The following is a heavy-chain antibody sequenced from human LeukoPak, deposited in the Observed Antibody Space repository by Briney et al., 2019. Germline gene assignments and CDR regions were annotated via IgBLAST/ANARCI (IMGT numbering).Heavy chain of an antibody. D-gene: IGHD3-22*01. CDR2: ITSTGATI. V-gene: IGHV3-11*01. CDR3: ARVLSSGYSPFDY. J-gene: IGHJ4*02. Sequence: PGGPLRLSCAASGFTFSDYYMTWIRQATGKGLEWVSHITSTGATIYYADSVKGRFTIARDNAKNSLSLQMNSLRAEDTAVYFCARVLSSGYSPFDYWGQGILATVSS. CDR1: GFTFSDYY.